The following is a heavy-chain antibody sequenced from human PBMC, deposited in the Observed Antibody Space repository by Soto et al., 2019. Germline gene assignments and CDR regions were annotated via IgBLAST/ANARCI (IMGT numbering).Heavy chain of an antibody. V-gene: IGHV4-34*01. Sequence: SETLSLTCAVYGGSFSGYYWSWVRQSPGKGLEWIGEISQSGSTNYNPSLKSRVTISVDTPKNQFSLRLNSVTAADTAVYYCARGVVVVVNYYDYYMDVWGKGTTVTVSS. D-gene: IGHD2-15*01. J-gene: IGHJ6*03. CDR2: ISQSGST. CDR3: ARGVVVVVNYYDYYMDV. CDR1: GGSFSGYY.